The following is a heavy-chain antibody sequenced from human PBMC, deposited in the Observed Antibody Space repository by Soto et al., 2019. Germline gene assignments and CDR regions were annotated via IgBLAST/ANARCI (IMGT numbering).Heavy chain of an antibody. CDR2: IGGSGGST. V-gene: IGHV3-23*01. Sequence: PGGSLRLSCVASGFTFNSYAMSWVRQAPGKGLEWVSAIGGSGGSTYYADSVRGRFTISRDNSKNMVYLQMNSLRAEDTAVYYCARVMRDSYFDYWGQRTLVTVS. J-gene: IGHJ4*02. CDR1: GFTFNSYA. CDR3: ARVMRDSYFDY. D-gene: IGHD2-8*01.